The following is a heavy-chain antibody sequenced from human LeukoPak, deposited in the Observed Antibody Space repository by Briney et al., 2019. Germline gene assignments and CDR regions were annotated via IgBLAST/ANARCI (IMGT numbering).Heavy chain of an antibody. Sequence: PGGSLRLSCAASGFTFSRYAMSWVRQAPGKGLEWVSAISGSGGSTNYADSVKGRFTISRDNSKNTLYLQMNSLRAEDTAVYYCAKSRGSLMVVGATPRWDWFDPWGQGTLVTVSS. J-gene: IGHJ5*02. CDR1: GFTFSRYA. CDR3: AKSRGSLMVVGATPRWDWFDP. D-gene: IGHD1-26*01. V-gene: IGHV3-23*01. CDR2: ISGSGGST.